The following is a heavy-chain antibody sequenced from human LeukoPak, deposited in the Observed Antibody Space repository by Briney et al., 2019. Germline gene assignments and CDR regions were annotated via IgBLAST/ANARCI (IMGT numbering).Heavy chain of an antibody. J-gene: IGHJ3*02. CDR3: ARVDSSSWYDAFDI. Sequence: GASVKVSCKASGYTFTSYYMHWVRQAPGQGLEWMGIINPSGGSTSYAQKFQGRVTITTDESTSTAYMELSSLRSEDTAVYYCARVDSSSWYDAFDIWGQGTMVTVSS. D-gene: IGHD6-13*01. CDR2: INPSGGST. CDR1: GYTFTSYY. V-gene: IGHV1-46*01.